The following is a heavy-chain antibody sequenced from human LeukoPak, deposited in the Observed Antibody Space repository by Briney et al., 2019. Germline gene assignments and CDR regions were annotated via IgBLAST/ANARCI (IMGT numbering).Heavy chain of an antibody. CDR1: GGSISSGTYY. CDR3: ARHTYYDYGMDV. V-gene: IGHV4-39*02. CDR2: IYYSGST. Sequence: SETLSLTCTVSGGSISSGTYYWGWIRQPPGKGLEWIGSIYYSGSTYYNPSLKSRVTMSIDTSKNHFSLKLSSVTAADTAVYFCARHTYYDYGMDVWGQGTTVTVSS. J-gene: IGHJ6*02.